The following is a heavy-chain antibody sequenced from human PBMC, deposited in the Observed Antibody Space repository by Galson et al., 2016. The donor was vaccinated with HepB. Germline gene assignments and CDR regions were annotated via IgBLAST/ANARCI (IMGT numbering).Heavy chain of an antibody. CDR2: ISWNSDSI. J-gene: IGHJ3*01. D-gene: IGHD5-24*01. CDR1: GFNFNDYA. V-gene: IGHV3-9*01. CDR3: GKARRGIREGDSFDAFDF. Sequence: SLRLSCAGSGFNFNDYAMHWVRQVPGKGLEWVSGISWNSDSIAYADSVKGRFTISRDNAKNSLYLQMNSLRGEDTALYYCGKARRGIREGDSFDAFDFWGQGTMVTVSS.